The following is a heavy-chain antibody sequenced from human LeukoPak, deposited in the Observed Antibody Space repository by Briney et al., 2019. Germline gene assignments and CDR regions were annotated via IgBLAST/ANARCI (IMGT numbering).Heavy chain of an antibody. CDR2: IYYSGST. CDR1: GSSISNYY. D-gene: IGHD3-22*01. V-gene: IGHV4-59*01. Sequence: SETLSLTCTVSGSSISNYYWSWIREPPGKGLEWIGYIYYSGSTNYNPSLKSRVTISIDTSKNQFSLKLSSVTAADTAVYYCARKGGYYDSSGYYYDYDAFDIWGQGTMVTVSS. CDR3: ARKGGYYDSSGYYYDYDAFDI. J-gene: IGHJ3*02.